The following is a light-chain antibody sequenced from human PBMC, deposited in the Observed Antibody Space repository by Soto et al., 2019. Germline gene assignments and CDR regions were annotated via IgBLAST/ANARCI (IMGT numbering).Light chain of an antibody. CDR1: QSVTSSD. V-gene: IGKV3-20*01. CDR2: GAS. CDR3: QQYGTSPRT. J-gene: IGKJ1*01. Sequence: EIGLTQSPGTLSLSPGERATLSCRASQSVTSSDLAWYQQKPGQAPRLLIHGASSRATGIPDRFSSSGSGTDFTLTIRRLEPEDFAVYYCQQYGTSPRTFGQGTKVEVK.